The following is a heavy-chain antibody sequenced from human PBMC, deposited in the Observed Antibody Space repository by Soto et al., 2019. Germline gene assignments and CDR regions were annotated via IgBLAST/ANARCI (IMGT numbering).Heavy chain of an antibody. CDR3: AKAQGGSYFDY. CDR1: GFTFSSYA. CDR2: ISGSGGST. J-gene: IGHJ4*02. V-gene: IGHV3-23*01. D-gene: IGHD2-15*01. Sequence: GGSLRLSCAASGFTFSSYAMSWVRRAPGKGLEWVSAISGSGGSTYYADSVKGRFTISRDNSKNTLYLQMNNLRAEDTAVYYCAKAQGGSYFDYWGQGTLVTVSS.